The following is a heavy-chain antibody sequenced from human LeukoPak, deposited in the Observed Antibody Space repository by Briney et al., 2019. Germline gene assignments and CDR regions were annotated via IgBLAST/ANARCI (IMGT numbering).Heavy chain of an antibody. J-gene: IGHJ4*02. Sequence: PSETPSLTCTVSGDSISSGDYYWRWIRQPAGKGLEWIGRISSSGSTNYNPSLKSRVTISVDTSKNQFSLKLSSVTAADTAVYYCARHPVDKAMEIFFGGQGTLVTVSS. CDR1: GDSISSGDYY. CDR2: ISSSGST. CDR3: ARHPVDKAMEIFF. V-gene: IGHV4-61*02. D-gene: IGHD5-18*01.